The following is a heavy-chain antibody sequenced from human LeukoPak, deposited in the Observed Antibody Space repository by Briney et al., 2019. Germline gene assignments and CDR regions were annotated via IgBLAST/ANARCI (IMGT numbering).Heavy chain of an antibody. V-gene: IGHV4-59*01. CDR3: ARYIWGNWYFDL. Sequence: SETLSLTCTVSGVSFSSYYWSWIRQPPGKGLEWIGSIYYTGSTNYNPSLKSRVTISVDTSKNQFSLKLSSVTAADTAVYYCARYIWGNWYFDLWGRGTLVTVSS. CDR2: IYYTGST. CDR1: GVSFSSYY. J-gene: IGHJ2*01. D-gene: IGHD1-1*01.